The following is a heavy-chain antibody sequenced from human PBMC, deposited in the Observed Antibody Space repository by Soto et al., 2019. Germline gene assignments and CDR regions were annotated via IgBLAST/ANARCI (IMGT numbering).Heavy chain of an antibody. V-gene: IGHV3-66*01. CDR3: ARDRRDGDTM. CDR2: IYRGGDI. Sequence: EVQVVESGGGLVQPGGSLRLSCAASGFSVSSYYMSWFRQAPGKGLEWVSVIYRGGDIYYADSVQGRVTTSRDISRNSLALQMNSPRVEDTAVYYCARDRRDGDTMWGQGVVVTVSS. CDR1: GFSVSSYY. D-gene: IGHD3-3*01. J-gene: IGHJ4*02.